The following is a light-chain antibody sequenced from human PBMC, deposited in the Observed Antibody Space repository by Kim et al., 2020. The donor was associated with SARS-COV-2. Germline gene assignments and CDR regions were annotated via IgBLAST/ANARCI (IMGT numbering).Light chain of an antibody. Sequence: EKVMTQSPATLSLSPGERATLSCRASQRVTNHLAWYQQKPGQPPRLLIFDASTRATGIPDRFHASGSGTEFTLTISSLQSEDFAVYYCQQFNSWPRSFCGGTKLEI. J-gene: IGKJ4*01. CDR3: QQFNSWPRS. CDR1: QRVTNH. V-gene: IGKV3-15*01. CDR2: DAS.